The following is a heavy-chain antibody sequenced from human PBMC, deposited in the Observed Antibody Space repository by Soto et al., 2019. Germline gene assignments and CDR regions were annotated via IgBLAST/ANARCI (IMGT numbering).Heavy chain of an antibody. CDR1: GYTFTSYW. D-gene: IGHD4-17*01. CDR2: IYPDDSDT. CDR3: ATSYGDYGY. J-gene: IGHJ4*02. Sequence: GESLKISCKGSGYTFTSYWIAWVRQKPGKGLECMGVIYPDDSDTRYNPSLQGQVTISADKSISTAYLQWSTLKASDTAMYYCATSYGDYGYWGQGTLVTVSS. V-gene: IGHV5-51*01.